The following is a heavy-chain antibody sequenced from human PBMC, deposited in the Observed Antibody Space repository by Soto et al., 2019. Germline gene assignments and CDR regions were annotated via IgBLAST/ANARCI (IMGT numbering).Heavy chain of an antibody. Sequence: VQLVECGGGVVQPGRSLRLSCGASGFTFSSYGMHWVRQAPGKGLQWVAVISYDGSNKYYADSVKGRFTISRDNSKNTLYLQMNSLRAEDTSVYYCAKFTSTCLPINEYWGQGTLVTVSS. V-gene: IGHV3-30*18. CDR1: GFTFSSYG. D-gene: IGHD2-2*01. CDR2: ISYDGSNK. J-gene: IGHJ4*02. CDR3: AKFTSTCLPINEY.